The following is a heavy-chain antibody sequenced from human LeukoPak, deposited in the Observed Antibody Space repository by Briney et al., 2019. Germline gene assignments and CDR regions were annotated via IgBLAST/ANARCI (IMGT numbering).Heavy chain of an antibody. J-gene: IGHJ4*02. CDR3: ARDRQQLAHFDY. CDR2: IYYSGST. D-gene: IGHD6-13*01. Sequence: SETLSLTCTVSGDSISSSSYYWGWIRQPPGKGLEWIGSIYYSGSTYYNPSLKSRVTISVDTSKNQFSLKLSSVTAADTAVYYCARDRQQLAHFDYWGQGTLVTVSS. V-gene: IGHV4-39*07. CDR1: GDSISSSSYY.